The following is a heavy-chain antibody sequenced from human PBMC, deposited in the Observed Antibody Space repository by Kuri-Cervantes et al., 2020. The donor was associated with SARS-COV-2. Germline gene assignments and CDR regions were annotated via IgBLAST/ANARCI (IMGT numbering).Heavy chain of an antibody. J-gene: IGHJ6*03. Sequence: GGSLRLSCKASGYTFTSYGISWVRQAPGQGLEWMGWISAYNGNTNYAQKLQGRVTMTTDTSTSTAYMELRSLRSDDTAVYYCARDWRDIVVVPAAPPLYYMDVWGKGTTVTVSS. D-gene: IGHD2-2*01. CDR1: GYTFTSYG. V-gene: IGHV1-18*01. CDR3: ARDWRDIVVVPAAPPLYYMDV. CDR2: ISAYNGNT.